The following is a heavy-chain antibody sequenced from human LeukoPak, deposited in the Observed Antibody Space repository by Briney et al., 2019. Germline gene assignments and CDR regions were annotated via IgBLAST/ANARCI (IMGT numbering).Heavy chain of an antibody. Sequence: SETLSLTCTVSGASISSGGYYWSWIRQQPGKGLEWIGYSHYSGTTYYDTSLKSRVAISVDTSKNQFSLKLSSVTAADTAVYYCARDGPTSVLWGQGTLVTVSS. J-gene: IGHJ4*02. D-gene: IGHD1-1*01. V-gene: IGHV4-31*03. CDR3: ARDGPTSVL. CDR1: GASISSGGYY. CDR2: SHYSGTT.